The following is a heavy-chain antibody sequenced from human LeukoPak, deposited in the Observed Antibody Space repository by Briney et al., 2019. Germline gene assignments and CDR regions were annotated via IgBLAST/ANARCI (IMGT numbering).Heavy chain of an antibody. D-gene: IGHD1-14*01. CDR3: ARGTLNIPGEHGAFDY. Sequence: PGGSLRLSCGASGFTFSNYWMTWVRQAPGKGLEWVANISRDASEKYYADSVKGRSTISRDNAKSSLFLQMTSLRAEDTAVYYCARGTLNIPGEHGAFDYWGQGTLVTVSS. CDR1: GFTFSNYW. J-gene: IGHJ4*02. CDR2: ISRDASEK. V-gene: IGHV3-7*01.